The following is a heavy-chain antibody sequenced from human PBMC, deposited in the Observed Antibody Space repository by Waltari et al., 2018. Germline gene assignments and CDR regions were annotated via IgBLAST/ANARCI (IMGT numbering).Heavy chain of an antibody. CDR1: GGSLSGYY. D-gene: IGHD2-2*01. J-gene: IGHJ6*03. CDR2: INHSGST. CDR3: ARGVRVLGYCSSTSCRPPAFYYMDV. Sequence: QVQLQPWGAGLLKPSETPSLTCAVHGGSLSGYYWRWLRHPTGQWVEWIGEINHSGSTNYNPSLKSRVTIAVDTSKNQFSLKLSSVTAADTAVYYCARGVRVLGYCSSTSCRPPAFYYMDVWGKGTTVTVSS. V-gene: IGHV4-34*01.